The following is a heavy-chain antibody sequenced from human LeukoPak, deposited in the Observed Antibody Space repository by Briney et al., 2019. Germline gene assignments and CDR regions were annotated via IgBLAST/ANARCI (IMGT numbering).Heavy chain of an antibody. J-gene: IGHJ4*02. CDR3: AGYLTGDPQTFDY. D-gene: IGHD7-27*01. Sequence: SVKVSCKASGGTFSSYAISWVRQAPGQGLEWMGGIIPIFGTANYAQKFQGRVTITADESTSTAYMELSSLRSEDTAVYYCAGYLTGDPQTFDYWGQGTLVTVSS. V-gene: IGHV1-69*01. CDR1: GGTFSSYA. CDR2: IIPIFGTA.